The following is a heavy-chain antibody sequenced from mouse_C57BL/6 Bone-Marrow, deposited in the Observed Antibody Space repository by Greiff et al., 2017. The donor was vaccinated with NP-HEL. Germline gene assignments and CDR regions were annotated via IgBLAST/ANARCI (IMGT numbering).Heavy chain of an antibody. V-gene: IGHV14-2*01. Sequence: VQLQQSGAELVKPGASVKLSCTASGFNITDYYMHWVKQRPEQGLEWIGRIDPEDGETKYAPKFQGKATITADTSSNTAYLQLSSLTSEDTAVYYCAMAYYSKEGAMDYWGQGTSVTVSS. CDR3: AMAYYSKEGAMDY. CDR1: GFNITDYY. D-gene: IGHD2-5*01. CDR2: IDPEDGET. J-gene: IGHJ4*01.